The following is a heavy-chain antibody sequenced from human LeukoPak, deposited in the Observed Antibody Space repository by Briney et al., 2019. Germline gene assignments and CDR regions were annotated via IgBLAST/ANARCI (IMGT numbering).Heavy chain of an antibody. CDR1: GGTFSSYS. Sequence: SVKVSCQGSGGTFSSYSISWVRQAPGQGLEWMGGIIPAFGTAHYAQKFQGRVTFTTDESTTTAYMELRSLRSEDTAVYYCASEGNYDSSGYARYNYYYMDVWGKGTAVTVSS. J-gene: IGHJ6*03. CDR2: IIPAFGTA. D-gene: IGHD3-22*01. CDR3: ASEGNYDSSGYARYNYYYMDV. V-gene: IGHV1-69*05.